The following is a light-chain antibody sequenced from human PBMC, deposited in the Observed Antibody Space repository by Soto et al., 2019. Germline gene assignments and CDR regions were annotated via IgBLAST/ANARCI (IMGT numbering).Light chain of an antibody. V-gene: IGKV3-20*01. J-gene: IGKJ5*01. Sequence: ETVMTQSPVTLSLSPGDRATLSCRASHSVSSYLAWYQQKPGQAPRLVIFDASNRATGIPARISGSGSGTDFTLTISRLEPEDFAVYYCQQYGSSPITFGQGTRLEIK. CDR1: HSVSSY. CDR2: DAS. CDR3: QQYGSSPIT.